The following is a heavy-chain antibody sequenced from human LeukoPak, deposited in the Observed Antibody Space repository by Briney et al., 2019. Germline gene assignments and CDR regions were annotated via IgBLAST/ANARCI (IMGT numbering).Heavy chain of an antibody. CDR1: GISVSNYY. CDR2: ISGSGGST. V-gene: IGHV3-23*01. D-gene: IGHD5-24*01. J-gene: IGHJ4*02. CDR3: AKKGDGYNPAPLDY. Sequence: GGSLRLSCAVSGISVSNYYMSWVRQAPGKGLEWVSAISGSGGSTYYADSVKGRFTISRDNSKNTLYLQMNSLRAEDTAVYYCAKKGDGYNPAPLDYWGQGTLVTVSS.